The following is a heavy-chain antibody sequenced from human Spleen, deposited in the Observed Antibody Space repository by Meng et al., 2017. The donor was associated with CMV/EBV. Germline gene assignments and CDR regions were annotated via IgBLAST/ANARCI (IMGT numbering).Heavy chain of an antibody. CDR2: VLHSGST. CDR1: GGSFSGYY. D-gene: IGHD2-21*01. Sequence: TCAAYGGSFSGYYWSWIRQTPGKGLEWIGEVLHSGSTSYNPSLKSRVTISIDTSKNHFSLNLTSVTAADTAVYFCARGHRSGDRRLVYWGQGTLVTVSS. V-gene: IGHV4-34*01. CDR3: ARGHRSGDRRLVY. J-gene: IGHJ4*02.